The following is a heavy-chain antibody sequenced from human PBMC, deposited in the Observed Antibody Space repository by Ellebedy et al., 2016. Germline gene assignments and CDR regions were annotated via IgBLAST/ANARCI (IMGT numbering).Heavy chain of an antibody. CDR2: IYYSGST. D-gene: IGHD2-2*01. J-gene: IGHJ6*03. Sequence: SETLSLTXTVSGGPISSGGYYWSWIRQHPGKGLEWIGYIYYSGSTYYNPSLKSRVTISVDTSKNQFSLKLSSVTAADTAVYYCARERIVVVPAAILGDYMDVWGKGTTVTVSS. CDR3: ARERIVVVPAAILGDYMDV. V-gene: IGHV4-31*03. CDR1: GGPISSGGYY.